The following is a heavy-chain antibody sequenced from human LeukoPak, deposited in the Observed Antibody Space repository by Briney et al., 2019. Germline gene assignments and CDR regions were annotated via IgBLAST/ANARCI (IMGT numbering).Heavy chain of an antibody. Sequence: ASVKVSCKASGYTLTSYDINWVRQATGQGLEWMGWMNPNSGSTGYAQKFQGRVTMTRNTSINTAYMELSSLTSEDTAVYYCARSKVGYEIVVVPAADYYYMDVWGKGTTVTVSS. D-gene: IGHD2-2*01. V-gene: IGHV1-8*01. CDR3: ARSKVGYEIVVVPAADYYYMDV. CDR2: MNPNSGST. J-gene: IGHJ6*03. CDR1: GYTLTSYD.